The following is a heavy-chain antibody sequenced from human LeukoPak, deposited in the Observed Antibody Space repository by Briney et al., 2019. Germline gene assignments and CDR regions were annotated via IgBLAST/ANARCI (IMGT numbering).Heavy chain of an antibody. D-gene: IGHD3-22*01. V-gene: IGHV3-30-3*01. J-gene: IGHJ6*02. CDR3: ARDRYYFDPNGFPDSYNFYYGMDV. CDR1: GFTFSGYG. CDR2: ISYDGSNK. Sequence: GGSLRLSCAPSGFTFSGYGMHWVRQAPGKGLEWVAVISYDGSNKYYADSVKGRFTISRDNSKNTLSLQMNSLRVKDTAVYYCARDRYYFDPNGFPDSYNFYYGMDVWGQGTTVTVSS.